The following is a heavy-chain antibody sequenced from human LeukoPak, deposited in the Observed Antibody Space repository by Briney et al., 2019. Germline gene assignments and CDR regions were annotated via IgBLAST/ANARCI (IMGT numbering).Heavy chain of an antibody. CDR2: IWYDESNK. V-gene: IGHV3-33*01. J-gene: IGHJ4*02. CDR1: GFTFSSYG. D-gene: IGHD6-13*01. Sequence: QTGGSLRLSCAASGFTFSSYGMHWVRQAPGKGLEWVAVIWYDESNKYYADSVKGRFTVSRDNSKNTLYLQMNSLRAEDTAVYYCARDGPGGSSWYGPLDYWGQGTLVTVSS. CDR3: ARDGPGGSSWYGPLDY.